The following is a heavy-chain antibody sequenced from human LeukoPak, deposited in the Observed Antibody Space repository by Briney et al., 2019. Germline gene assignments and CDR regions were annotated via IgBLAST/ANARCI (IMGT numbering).Heavy chain of an antibody. CDR3: ARVTCDSSGFLFDS. J-gene: IGHJ4*02. V-gene: IGHV4-59*01. CDR2: FYYSGST. CDR1: GGSISSYY. Sequence: KPSETLSLTCTVSGGSISSYYWSWIRQPPGKGLEWIGYFYYSGSTNYNPSLKSRVTISVDTSKNQFSLRLSSVTAADTAVYYCARVTCDSSGFLFDSWGQGALVTVSS. D-gene: IGHD3-22*01.